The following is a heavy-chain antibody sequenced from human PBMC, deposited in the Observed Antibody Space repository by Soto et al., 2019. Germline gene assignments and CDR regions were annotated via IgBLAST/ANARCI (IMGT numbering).Heavy chain of an antibody. J-gene: IGHJ5*01. CDR3: AREKRAGNWFDS. V-gene: IGHV4-61*01. Sequence: QVQLQESGPGLLRPSETLSLTCAFSRGSGSSDLFSWSWIRQPPGKGLAWIGYIYHSRGTNYSTSLKSRVTMSLDTPNNQFFLTLTSVTAADTAVYYCAREKRAGNWFDSWGQGTLVTVSS. CDR1: RGSGSSDLFS. D-gene: IGHD3-10*01. CDR2: IYHSRGT.